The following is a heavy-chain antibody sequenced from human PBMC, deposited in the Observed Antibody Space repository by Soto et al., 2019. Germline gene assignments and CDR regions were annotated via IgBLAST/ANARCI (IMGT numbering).Heavy chain of an antibody. CDR3: ARDPVAYCGGDCRTFDY. V-gene: IGHV3-30*03. CDR1: GFTFSDYA. J-gene: IGHJ4*02. CDR2: VSHDGRNT. D-gene: IGHD2-21*02. Sequence: GGSLRLSCAASGFTFSDYAMHWVRQAPGKGLEWVAVVSHDGRNTHYADSVKGRFTISRDNSKNTLYLQMNSLRAEDTAVYYCARDPVAYCGGDCRTFDYWGQGTLVTVSS.